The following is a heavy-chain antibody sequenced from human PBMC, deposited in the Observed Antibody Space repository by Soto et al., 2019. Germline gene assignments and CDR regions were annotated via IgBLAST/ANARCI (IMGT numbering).Heavy chain of an antibody. J-gene: IGHJ6*02. CDR2: IIPIFGTA. CDR1: GGTFSSYA. CDR3: ARELCYYDSSGYCNYYYYYGMDV. V-gene: IGHV1-69*13. D-gene: IGHD3-22*01. Sequence: SVKVSCKASGGTFSSYAISWVRQAPGQGLEWMGGIIPIFGTANYAQKFQGRVTITADESTSTAYMELSSLRSEDTAVYYCARELCYYDSSGYCNYYYYYGMDVWGQGTTVTVSS.